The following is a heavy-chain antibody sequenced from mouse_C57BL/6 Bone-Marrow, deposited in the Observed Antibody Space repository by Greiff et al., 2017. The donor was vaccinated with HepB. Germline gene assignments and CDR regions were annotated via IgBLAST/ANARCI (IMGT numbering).Heavy chain of an antibody. D-gene: IGHD2-3*01. V-gene: IGHV1-61*01. CDR3: ASSGWLSPWFAY. CDR2: IYPSDSET. Sequence: QVQLQQPGAELVRPGSSVKLSCKASGYTFTSYWMDCVKQRPGQGLEWIGNIYPSDSETHYNQKFKDKATLTVDKSSSTAYMQLSSLTSEDSAVYYCASSGWLSPWFAYWGQGTLVTVSA. CDR1: GYTFTSYW. J-gene: IGHJ3*01.